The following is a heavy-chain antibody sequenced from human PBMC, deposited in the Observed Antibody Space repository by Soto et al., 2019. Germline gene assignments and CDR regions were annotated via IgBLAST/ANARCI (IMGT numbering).Heavy chain of an antibody. V-gene: IGHV1-8*02. J-gene: IGHJ4*02. CDR1: GYTFTDYD. CDR3: STWGRNGWYTGFF. CDR2: MNPNSGRT. Sequence: QVQLVQSGAEVRKPGASVKVSCKTSGYTFTDYDINWVRQAPGQGLEWVGRMNPNSGRTDYAQKLEGRVTMTRDISISTAYIELRSLGYDDTAVYFCSTWGRNGWYTGFFWGQGTLVTVSS. D-gene: IGHD6-19*01.